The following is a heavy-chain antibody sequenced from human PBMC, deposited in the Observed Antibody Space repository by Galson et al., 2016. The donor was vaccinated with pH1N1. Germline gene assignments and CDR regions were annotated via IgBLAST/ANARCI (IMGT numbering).Heavy chain of an antibody. J-gene: IGHJ4*02. CDR1: GYTFTTYW. V-gene: IGHV5-51*03. D-gene: IGHD3-9*01. CDR2: VYPPDSDT. Sequence: QSGAEVKKAGESLKISCKGSGYTFTTYWIAWVRQMPGKGLEWMGIVYPPDSDTRYSPSFEGQVTISADKSISTAYLQWSSLKASDTAVYYCARARAPEYFAWLSYFDSWGQGTPVTVSS. CDR3: ARARAPEYFAWLSYFDS.